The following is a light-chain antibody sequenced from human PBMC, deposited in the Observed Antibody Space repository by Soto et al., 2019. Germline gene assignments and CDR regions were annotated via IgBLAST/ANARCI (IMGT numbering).Light chain of an antibody. V-gene: IGKV3-11*01. CDR2: EIF. CDR3: QHRDRWPPIIT. CDR1: QTVGSY. J-gene: IGKJ3*01. Sequence: EIVLTQSPATLSFSPGDTATLSCRASQTVGSYLAWYQQKPGQAPRLLIYEIFKRATGIPARFSGSGSGTDFTLTISSLEPEDFAVYYCQHRDRWPPIITFGPGTTVDIK.